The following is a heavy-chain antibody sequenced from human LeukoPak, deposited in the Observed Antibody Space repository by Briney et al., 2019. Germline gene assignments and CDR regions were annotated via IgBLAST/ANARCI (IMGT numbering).Heavy chain of an antibody. CDR1: GSSVTSYY. CDR2: IHYSGNT. D-gene: IGHD4-17*01. J-gene: IGHJ3*02. Sequence: SETLSLTCAVSGSSVTSYYWSWLRQPPGKALEWIGHIHYSGNTDSNASLKSRVTMSVDTSKNQLSLKMSSVTAADTAVYYCARHLYYDDYPVGAFDMWGQGTMVTVSS. V-gene: IGHV4-59*08. CDR3: ARHLYYDDYPVGAFDM.